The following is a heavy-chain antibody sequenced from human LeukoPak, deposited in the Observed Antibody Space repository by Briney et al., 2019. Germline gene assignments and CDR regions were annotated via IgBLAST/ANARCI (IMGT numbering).Heavy chain of an antibody. J-gene: IGHJ6*03. CDR2: ISSSGSTI. V-gene: IGHV3-11*04. CDR3: AREPEDTAMVSGYYYYYMDV. D-gene: IGHD5-18*01. CDR1: GFTFSDYY. Sequence: SGGSLRLSCAASGFTFSDYYMSWIRQAPGKGLEWVSYISSSGSTIYYADSVKGRFTISRDNAKNSLYLQMNSLRAEDTAVYYCAREPEDTAMVSGYYYYYMDVWGKGTTVTVSS.